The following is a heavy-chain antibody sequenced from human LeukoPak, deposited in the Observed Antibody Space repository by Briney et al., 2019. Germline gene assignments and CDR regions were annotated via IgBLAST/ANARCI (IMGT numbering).Heavy chain of an antibody. CDR1: GGTFSSYA. V-gene: IGHV1-69*04. CDR3: ARAGHSFWFDP. D-gene: IGHD1-26*01. J-gene: IGHJ5*02. CDR2: IIPILGIA. Sequence: ASVKVSCKASGGTFSSYAISWVRQAPGQGLEWMGRIIPILGIANYAQKFQGRVTITADKSTSTAYMELSSLRSEDTAVYYCARAGHSFWFDPWGQGTLVTVSS.